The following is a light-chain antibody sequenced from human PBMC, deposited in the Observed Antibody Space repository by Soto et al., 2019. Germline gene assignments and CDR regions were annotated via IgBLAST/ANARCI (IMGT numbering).Light chain of an antibody. CDR2: WAS. CDR3: QQYYSTPLT. V-gene: IGKV4-1*01. J-gene: IGKJ4*01. CDR1: QSVLFSTNNKNY. Sequence: IVVTLSPDSLAVSLGERATINCRSSQSVLFSTNNKNYLAWYQQKPGQPPKLLLYWASTRESGVPDRFSGSGSGTDFTLTISSLQAEDVAVYYCQQYYSTPLTFGGGTKVDIK.